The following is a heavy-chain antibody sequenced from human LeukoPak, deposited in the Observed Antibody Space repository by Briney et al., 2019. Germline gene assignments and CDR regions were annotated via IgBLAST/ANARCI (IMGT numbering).Heavy chain of an antibody. J-gene: IGHJ4*02. V-gene: IGHV4-34*01. CDR1: GESFSGYY. D-gene: IGHD6-6*01. CDR3: AKGDSSSSLDY. Sequence: SETLSLTCAVYGESFSGYYWSWIRQPPGKGLEWIGEINHSGSTNYNPSLKSRVTISVDTSKNQFSLKLSSVTAADTAVYYCAKGDSSSSLDYWGQGTLVTVSS. CDR2: INHSGST.